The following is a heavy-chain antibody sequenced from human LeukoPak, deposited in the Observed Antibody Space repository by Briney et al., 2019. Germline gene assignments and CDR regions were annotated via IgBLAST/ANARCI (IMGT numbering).Heavy chain of an antibody. CDR2: TYYRSKWYN. CDR1: GDSVSINSAA. J-gene: IGHJ4*02. CDR3: ARVYYYDSSGYHNTPFDY. V-gene: IGHV6-1*01. D-gene: IGHD3-22*01. Sequence: SQTLSLTCAISGDSVSINSAAWNWIRQSPSRGLEWLGRTYYRSKWYNDYAVSVKSRITINPDTSKNQFSLQLNSVTPEDTAVYYCARVYYYDSSGYHNTPFDYWGQGTLVTVSS.